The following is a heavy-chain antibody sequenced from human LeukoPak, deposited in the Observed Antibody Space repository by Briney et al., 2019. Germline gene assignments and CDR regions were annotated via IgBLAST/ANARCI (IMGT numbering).Heavy chain of an antibody. D-gene: IGHD2-15*01. CDR2: ISAYNGNT. CDR3: ARDLLGYCSGGSCYPGL. V-gene: IGHV1-18*01. Sequence: PMASVKVSCKASGYTFTSYGISWVRQAPGQGLEWMGWISAYNGNTNYAQKLQGRVTMTTDTSTSTAYMELRSLRSDDTAVYYCARDLLGYCSGGSCYPGLWGRGTLVTVSS. CDR1: GYTFTSYG. J-gene: IGHJ2*01.